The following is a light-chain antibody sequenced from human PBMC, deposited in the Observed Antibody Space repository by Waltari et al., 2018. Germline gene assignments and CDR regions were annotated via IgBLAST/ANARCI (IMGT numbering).Light chain of an antibody. J-gene: IGKJ2*01. CDR3: LEHDNFPTHT. Sequence: ETTLTQSPAFMSATPRDKVNISCRASQDIDDEMNWYQQKPGEGAIFIIQEATTIVPGIPPRFSVSGYGTDFTLTTNNIQSADVASYFCLEHDNFPTHTFGQGTKLEIK. V-gene: IGKV5-2*01. CDR2: EAT. CDR1: QDIDDE.